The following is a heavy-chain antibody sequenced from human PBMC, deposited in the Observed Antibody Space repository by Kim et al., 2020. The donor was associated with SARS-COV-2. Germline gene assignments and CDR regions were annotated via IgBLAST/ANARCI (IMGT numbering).Heavy chain of an antibody. CDR3: ARLYRGQLWGHFDY. V-gene: IGHV4-59*08. CDR2: MLYSAST. CDR1: GDSIGSFY. D-gene: IGHD3-16*01. J-gene: IGHJ4*02. Sequence: SETLSLTCAVSGDSIGSFYWSWIRQPPGKGLEWIGYMLYSASTTYNPSLKSRVTISGDPSKNQFSLKLTSVTAADTAVYYCARLYRGQLWGHFDYWGQGT.